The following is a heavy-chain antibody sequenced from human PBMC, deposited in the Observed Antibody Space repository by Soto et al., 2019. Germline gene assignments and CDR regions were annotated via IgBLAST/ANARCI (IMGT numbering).Heavy chain of an antibody. J-gene: IGHJ4*02. V-gene: IGHV4-38-2*02. D-gene: IGHD5-12*01. CDR1: GYSISSGYY. CDR2: IYHSGST. CDR3: ARDPGRDGYNLLDY. Sequence: SETLSLTCAVSGYSISSGYYWGWIRQPPGKGLEWIGSIYHSGSTYYNPSLKSRVTISVDTSKNQFSLKLSSVTAADTAVYSCARDPGRDGYNLLDYWGQGTLVTVSS.